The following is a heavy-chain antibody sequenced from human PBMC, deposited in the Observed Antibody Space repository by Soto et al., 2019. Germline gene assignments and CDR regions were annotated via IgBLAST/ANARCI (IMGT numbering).Heavy chain of an antibody. CDR1: GGTFSSYA. D-gene: IGHD2-21*02. V-gene: IGHV1-69*06. Sequence: QVQLVQSGAEVKKPGSSVKVSCKASGGTFSSYAISWVRQAPGQGLEWMGGIIPIFGTANYAQKFQGRVTITADKSTSTAYMELSSLSSEDTAVYYCERREHIVVVTAIPRWFDPWCQGTLVTVSS. CDR3: ERREHIVVVTAIPRWFDP. J-gene: IGHJ5*02. CDR2: IIPIFGTA.